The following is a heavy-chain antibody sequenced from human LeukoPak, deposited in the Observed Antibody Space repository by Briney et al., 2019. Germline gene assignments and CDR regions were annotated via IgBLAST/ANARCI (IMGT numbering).Heavy chain of an antibody. CDR1: GFSVSSNF. J-gene: IGHJ3*02. V-gene: IGHV3-53*01. CDR2: IYSGGST. D-gene: IGHD6-19*01. Sequence: PGGSLRLSCAASGFSVSSNFMNWVPQAPGKGLERVSIIYSGGSTSSADSVKGRFTLSRETSKNTLYLQMSSLRAQDTPLCYTARGGAYSSGWAGTFDIWGQGTMVTVSS. CDR3: ARGGAYSSGWAGTFDI.